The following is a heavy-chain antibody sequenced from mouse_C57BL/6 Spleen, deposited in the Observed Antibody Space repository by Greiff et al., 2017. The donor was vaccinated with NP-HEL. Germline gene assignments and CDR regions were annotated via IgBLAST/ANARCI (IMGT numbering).Heavy chain of an antibody. CDR3: ARIGGSSFDY. CDR2: INPNNGGT. V-gene: IGHV1-26*01. Sequence: VQLQQSGPELVKPGASVKISCKASGYTFTDYYMNWVKQSHGKSLEWIGDINPNNGGTSYNQKFKGKATLTVDKSSSTAYMELRSLTSEDSAVYYCARIGGSSFDYWGQGTTLTVSS. CDR1: GYTFTDYY. D-gene: IGHD1-1*01. J-gene: IGHJ2*01.